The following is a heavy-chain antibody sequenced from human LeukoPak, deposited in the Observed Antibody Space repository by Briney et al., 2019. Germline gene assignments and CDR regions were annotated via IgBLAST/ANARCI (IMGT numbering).Heavy chain of an antibody. CDR2: ISHDGGNK. D-gene: IGHD3-22*01. V-gene: IGHV3-30*03. Sequence: GGSLRLSCAASGLSFSNYGMHWVRQAPGKGLEWVAVISHDGGNKKYADSVKGRFTISRDNSKKTLYLQMNSLRSEDTAVYYCARGMIIEAITHMDVWGQGTTVTVSS. J-gene: IGHJ6*02. CDR1: GLSFSNYG. CDR3: ARGMIIEAITHMDV.